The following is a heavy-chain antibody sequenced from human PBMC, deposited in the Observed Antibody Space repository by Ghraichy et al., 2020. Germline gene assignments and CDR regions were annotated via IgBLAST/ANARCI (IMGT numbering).Heavy chain of an antibody. CDR1: GYTLTELS. D-gene: IGHD6-19*01. V-gene: IGHV1-24*01. J-gene: IGHJ4*02. CDR2: FDPEDGET. CDR3: ATDGRYSSGWYGAFDY. Sequence: ASVKVSCKVSGYTLTELSMHWVRQAPGKGLEWMGGFDPEDGETIYAQKFQGRVTMTEDTSTDTAYMELSSLRSEDTAVYYCATDGRYSSGWYGAFDYWGQGTLVTVSS.